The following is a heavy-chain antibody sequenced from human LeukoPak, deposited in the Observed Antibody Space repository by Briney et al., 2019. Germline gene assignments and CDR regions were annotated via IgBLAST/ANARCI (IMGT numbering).Heavy chain of an antibody. Sequence: PSETLSLTCTVSGGSISRYYWSWIRQPPGKGLEWIGYIYYSGSTNYNPSLKSRVTISVDTSKNQFSLKLSSVTAADTAVYYCARVGVVGATTGGYYYYGMDVWGQGTTVTVSS. CDR1: GGSISRYY. CDR2: IYYSGST. V-gene: IGHV4-59*01. D-gene: IGHD1-26*01. CDR3: ARVGVVGATTGGYYYYGMDV. J-gene: IGHJ6*02.